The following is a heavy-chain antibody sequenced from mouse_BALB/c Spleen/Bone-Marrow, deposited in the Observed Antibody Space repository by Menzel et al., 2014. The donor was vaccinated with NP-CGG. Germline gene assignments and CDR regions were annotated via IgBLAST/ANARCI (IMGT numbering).Heavy chain of an antibody. J-gene: IGHJ4*01. V-gene: IGHV2-6*02. CDR2: IWSDGST. CDR3: ARSSPTTWAMDY. D-gene: IGHD2-12*01. CDR1: GFSLTSYG. Sequence: QVQLKESGPGLVAPSQSLSITCTVSGFSLTSYGVHWVRQPPGKGLEWLVVIWSDGSTTYNSALKSRLSISKDNSKSQVFLRMNSLQTDDTAMYYCARSSPTTWAMDYWGQGTSVTVSS.